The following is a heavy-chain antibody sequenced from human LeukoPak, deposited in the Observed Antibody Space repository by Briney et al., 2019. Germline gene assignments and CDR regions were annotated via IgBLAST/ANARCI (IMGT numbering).Heavy chain of an antibody. V-gene: IGHV3-30*18. CDR3: AKDRYHYDSSGYDY. Sequence: GGSLRLSCAASGFTFSSYGMPWVRQAPGKGLEWVAVISYDGSNKYYADSVKGRFTISRDNSKNTLYLQMNSLRAEDTAVYYCAKDRYHYDSSGYDYWGQGTLVTVSS. CDR2: ISYDGSNK. J-gene: IGHJ4*02. CDR1: GFTFSSYG. D-gene: IGHD3-22*01.